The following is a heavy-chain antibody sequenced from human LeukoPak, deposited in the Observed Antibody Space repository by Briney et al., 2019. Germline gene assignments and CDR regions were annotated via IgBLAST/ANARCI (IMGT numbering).Heavy chain of an antibody. Sequence: PGGSLRLSCAASGFTVSSNYMSWVRQAPGKGLEWVSVTYSNGRTYYADSVKGRFTISRDISKNTLYLQMNSLRAEDTAVYYCARWDDVVVPAGFDYWGQGTLVTVSS. D-gene: IGHD2-2*01. J-gene: IGHJ4*02. CDR2: TYSNGRT. CDR1: GFTVSSNY. V-gene: IGHV3-53*01. CDR3: ARWDDVVVPAGFDY.